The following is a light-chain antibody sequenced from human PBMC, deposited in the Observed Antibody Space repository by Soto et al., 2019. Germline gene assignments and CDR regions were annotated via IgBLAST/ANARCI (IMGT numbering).Light chain of an antibody. CDR3: SSYPSSKTVV. V-gene: IGLV2-14*01. CDR1: SSDIASYNY. J-gene: IGLJ2*01. Sequence: QSALTQPASVSGSPGQSITISCTGTSSDIASYNYVSWYQQHPGKAPKLMIYDVSNRPSGVSDRFSGSKSGHTASLTISGLQAEDEADYYCSSYPSSKTVVFGGGTKLTVL. CDR2: DVS.